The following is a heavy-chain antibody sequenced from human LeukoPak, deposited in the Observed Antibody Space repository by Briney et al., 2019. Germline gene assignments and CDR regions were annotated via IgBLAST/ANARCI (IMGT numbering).Heavy chain of an antibody. CDR3: ARGYYYDSSGYYFAEIDY. V-gene: IGHV1-18*01. CDR1: GYTFTSYG. D-gene: IGHD3-22*01. J-gene: IGHJ4*02. CDR2: ISAYNGNT. Sequence: ASVKVSCKASGYTFTSYGISWVRQAPGQGLEWMGWISAYNGNTNYAQKLQGRVTMTTDTSTSTAYMELRSLRSEDTAVYYCARGYYYDSSGYYFAEIDYWGQGTLVTVSS.